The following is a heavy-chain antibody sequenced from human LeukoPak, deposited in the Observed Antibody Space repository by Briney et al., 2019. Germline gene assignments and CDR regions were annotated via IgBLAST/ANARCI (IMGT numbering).Heavy chain of an antibody. D-gene: IGHD2-2*01. Sequence: GGSLRLSCASSGFPFSSYSMNWVRKAPGKGLEWVSFISTSSSSIYYADSVKGRFTISRDNAKNSLYLQMNSLRAEDTAVYYCARERYCSIASCYYPFDYWGQGTLVTLPS. CDR3: ARERYCSIASCYYPFDY. CDR1: GFPFSSYS. V-gene: IGHV3-21*01. J-gene: IGHJ4*02. CDR2: ISTSSSSI.